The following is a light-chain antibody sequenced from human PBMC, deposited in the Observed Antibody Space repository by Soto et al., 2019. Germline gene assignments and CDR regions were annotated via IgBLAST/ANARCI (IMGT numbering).Light chain of an antibody. J-gene: IGKJ1*01. V-gene: IGKV3-15*01. CDR1: QGVSRK. CDR3: QQYGNSPQT. Sequence: DIVMTQSPATLSVAPGERGTFSCRASQGVSRKLAWYQHKPGQAPRLLISGASTGATGIPARFSGSGSGTDFTLTIARLEPGDFAVYYCQQYGNSPQTFGQGTKV. CDR2: GAS.